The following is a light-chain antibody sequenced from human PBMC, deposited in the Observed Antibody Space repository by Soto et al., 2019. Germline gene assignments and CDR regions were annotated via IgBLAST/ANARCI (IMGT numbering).Light chain of an antibody. CDR1: QNVSSN. CDR2: GAS. V-gene: IGKV3D-15*01. J-gene: IGKJ4*01. Sequence: EKVLTQSPGTLSLSPGERVTLSCRASQNVSSNLAWYQQKTGQAPRTLIYGASTRAAGIPVRLSGSGSETEFNLTISRLQSEDFAIYYCQQYTNWPLTFGGGTKVDIK. CDR3: QQYTNWPLT.